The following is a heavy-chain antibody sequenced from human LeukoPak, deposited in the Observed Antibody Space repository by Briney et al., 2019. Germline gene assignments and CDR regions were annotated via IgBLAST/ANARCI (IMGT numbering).Heavy chain of an antibody. D-gene: IGHD4-11*01. V-gene: IGHV4-59*01. CDR3: ARYSNYQPLYGMDV. CDR1: GGSISSYY. Sequence: SSETLSLTCTVSGGSISSYYWSWIRQPPGKGLEWIGYIYYSGSTNYNPSLKSRVTISVDTSKNQFSLKVTSVTAADTAVYYCARYSNYQPLYGMDVWGQGTTVTVSS. CDR2: IYYSGST. J-gene: IGHJ6*02.